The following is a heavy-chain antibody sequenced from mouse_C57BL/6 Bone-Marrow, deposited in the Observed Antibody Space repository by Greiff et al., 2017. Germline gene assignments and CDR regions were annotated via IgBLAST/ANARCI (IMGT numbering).Heavy chain of an antibody. CDR3: AREGEYSNLDY. Sequence: VQRVESGAELVMPGASVKLSCKASGYTFTSYWMHWVKQRPGQGLEWIGEIDPSDSYTNSNQKFKGKSTLTVAKSSSTAYMQLSSLTSEDSAVYYCAREGEYSNLDYWGQGTTLTVSS. V-gene: IGHV1-69*01. CDR2: IDPSDSYT. CDR1: GYTFTSYW. J-gene: IGHJ2*01. D-gene: IGHD2-5*01.